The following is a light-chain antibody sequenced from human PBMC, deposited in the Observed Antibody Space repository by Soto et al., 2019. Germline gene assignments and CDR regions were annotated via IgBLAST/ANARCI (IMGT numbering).Light chain of an antibody. CDR2: GAS. CDR3: QQYNNWPQT. J-gene: IGKJ1*01. CDR1: QSVSSN. Sequence: LVITQSPATLSVSPEERATLSCRASQSVSSNLAWYQQKPGQAPRLLIYGASTRATGIPARFSGSGSGTEFTLTISSLQSEDFAVYYCQQYNNWPQTFGQGTKVDIK. V-gene: IGKV3-15*01.